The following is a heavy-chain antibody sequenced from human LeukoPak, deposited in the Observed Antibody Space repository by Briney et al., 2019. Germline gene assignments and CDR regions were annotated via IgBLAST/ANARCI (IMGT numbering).Heavy chain of an antibody. J-gene: IGHJ4*02. CDR1: GFTFSSYS. D-gene: IGHD3-3*01. Sequence: GGSLRLSCAASGFTFSSYSMNWVRQAPGKGLEWVANIKQDGSEKYYVDSVKGRFTISRDNAKNSLYLQMNSLRAEDTAVYYCARDLSHYDFWSGYYSWGQGTLVTVSS. V-gene: IGHV3-7*01. CDR3: ARDLSHYDFWSGYYS. CDR2: IKQDGSEK.